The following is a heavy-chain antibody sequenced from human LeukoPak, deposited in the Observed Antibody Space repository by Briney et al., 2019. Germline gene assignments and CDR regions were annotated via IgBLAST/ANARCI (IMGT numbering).Heavy chain of an antibody. CDR1: GFTFDDYA. CDR3: ARDNWVDC. Sequence: SGGSLRLSCAASGFTFDDYAMHWVRQAPGKGLEWVSGISWNSGSIGYADSVKGRFTISRDNAKNSLYLQMNSLKVEDTARYYCARDNWVDCWGQGTLVTVSS. J-gene: IGHJ5*01. V-gene: IGHV3-9*01. CDR2: ISWNSGSI.